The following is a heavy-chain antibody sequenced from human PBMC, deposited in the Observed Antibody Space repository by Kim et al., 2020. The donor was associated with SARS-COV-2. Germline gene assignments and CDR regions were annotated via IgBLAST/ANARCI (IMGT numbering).Heavy chain of an antibody. CDR2: SKANSDAA. V-gene: IGHV3-73*01. J-gene: IGHJ3*02. Sequence: SKANSDAAAYAPSVKGRFTISRDDSKNTAYLKMNSLKTEDTAVYYCTRVDIWGQGTMVTVSS. CDR3: TRVDI.